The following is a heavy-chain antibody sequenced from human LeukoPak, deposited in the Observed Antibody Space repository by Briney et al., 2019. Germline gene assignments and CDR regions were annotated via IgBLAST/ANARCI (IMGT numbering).Heavy chain of an antibody. Sequence: GGSLRLSCAASGFTFSSYWMSWVRQAPGKGLEWVANIKQDGSEKYSVDSVKGRFTISRDNAKDSLYLQMNSLRAEDTAVYYCARLLWLDAFDIWGQGTMVTVSS. D-gene: IGHD3-10*01. CDR2: IKQDGSEK. V-gene: IGHV3-7*01. J-gene: IGHJ3*02. CDR3: ARLLWLDAFDI. CDR1: GFTFSSYW.